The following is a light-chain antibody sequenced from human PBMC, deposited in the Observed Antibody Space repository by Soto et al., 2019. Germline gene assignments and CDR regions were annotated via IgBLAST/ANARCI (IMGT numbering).Light chain of an antibody. CDR3: QQYNQWPLT. CDR2: GAS. J-gene: IGKJ4*01. V-gene: IGKV3-15*01. CDR1: QSVGSN. Sequence: EIVMTQSPATLSVSPGERATLSCRASQSVGSNLAWYQQKPGQAPRLLIYGASTWATGIPARFRGSGSGTEFTLTISSLQSEDFAVYYCQQYNQWPLTFGGGTKVEIK.